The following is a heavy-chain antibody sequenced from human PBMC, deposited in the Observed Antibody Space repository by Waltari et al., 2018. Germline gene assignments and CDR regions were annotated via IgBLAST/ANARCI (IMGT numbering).Heavy chain of an antibody. CDR2: ISGSGGST. D-gene: IGHD6-6*01. CDR3: AKDGGYSSSLTYFDY. CDR1: GFNFSLYA. V-gene: IGHV3-23*01. J-gene: IGHJ4*02. Sequence: ELQLFDSGGGLVQTWGSLRLSCRASGFNFSLYAITWVRQSPWKGREWVSAISGSGGSTYYADSVNGRFTISRDNSKNTLYLQMNSLRAEDTAVYYCAKDGGYSSSLTYFDYWGQGTLVTVSS.